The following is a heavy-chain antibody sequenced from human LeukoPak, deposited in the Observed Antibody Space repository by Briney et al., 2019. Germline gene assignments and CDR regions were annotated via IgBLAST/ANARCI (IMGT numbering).Heavy chain of an antibody. J-gene: IGHJ3*02. CDR2: IYYSGST. D-gene: IGHD3-22*01. CDR1: GGSISSSSYY. CDR3: ARSVYYDSSGYYLRDAFDI. V-gene: IGHV4-39*01. Sequence: MPSETLSLTCTVSGGSISSSSYYCGWIRQPPGKGLEWIGSIYYSGSTYYNPSLKSRVTISVDTSKNQFSLKLSSVTAADTAVYYCARSVYYDSSGYYLRDAFDIWGQGIMVTVSS.